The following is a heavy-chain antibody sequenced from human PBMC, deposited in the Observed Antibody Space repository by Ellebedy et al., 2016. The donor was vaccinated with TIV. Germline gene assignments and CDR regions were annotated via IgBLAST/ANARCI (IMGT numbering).Heavy chain of an antibody. J-gene: IGHJ1*01. CDR3: AKRGNCSANSCLLQD. CDR1: GFTFTSHA. Sequence: GESLKISCAASGFTFTSHAMGWVRQAPGKGLEWVASAGGSDDRPFYADSVRGRFTISRDNAKNTLYLQMNSLRAEDTAVYYCAKRGNCSANSCLLQDWGQGTLVTVSS. V-gene: IGHV3-23*01. D-gene: IGHD2-2*01. CDR2: AGGSDDRP.